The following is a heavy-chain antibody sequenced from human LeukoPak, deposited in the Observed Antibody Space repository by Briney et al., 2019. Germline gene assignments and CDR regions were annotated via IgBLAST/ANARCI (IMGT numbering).Heavy chain of an antibody. Sequence: SQTLSLTCAISGDSVSSNSAAWNWLRQSPSSGLEWLGRTFYRSKWNNDYAVSVKGRITINPDTSKNHFYLQLNSVTPEDTAVYYCARDRSFGYGSHSDYWGQGTLVTVSS. CDR3: ARDRSFGYGSHSDY. CDR1: GDSVSSNSAA. CDR2: TFYRSKWNN. V-gene: IGHV6-1*01. D-gene: IGHD5-18*01. J-gene: IGHJ4*02.